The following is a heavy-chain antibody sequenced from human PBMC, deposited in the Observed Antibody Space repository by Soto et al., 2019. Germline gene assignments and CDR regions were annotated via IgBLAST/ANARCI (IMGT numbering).Heavy chain of an antibody. D-gene: IGHD3-22*01. J-gene: IGHJ4*02. CDR3: AKDTGVVIAFDD. CDR2: ISGSGGST. Sequence: PGGSLRLSCAASGFTFSSYAMSWVRQAPGKGLEWVSAISGSGGSTYYADSVKGRFTISRDNSKNTLYLQMNTLRADDTAVYYCAKDTGVVIAFDDWGQGTLVTVSS. V-gene: IGHV3-23*01. CDR1: GFTFSSYA.